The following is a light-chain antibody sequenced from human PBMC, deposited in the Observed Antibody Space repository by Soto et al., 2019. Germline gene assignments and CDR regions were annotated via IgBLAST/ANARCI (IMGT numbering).Light chain of an antibody. V-gene: IGKV3-11*01. CDR2: DAS. Sequence: EIVLTQSPATLYLSPGERATLSCRASQSVSSYLAWYQQKPGQAPRLLIYDASNRATGIPARFSGSGSVTAFTLTISSLEPEDFAVYYCQQRSNWPALTFGGGTKVEIK. CDR1: QSVSSY. CDR3: QQRSNWPALT. J-gene: IGKJ4*01.